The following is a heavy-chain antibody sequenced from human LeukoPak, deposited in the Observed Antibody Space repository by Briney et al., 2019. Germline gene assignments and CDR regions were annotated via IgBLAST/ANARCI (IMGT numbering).Heavy chain of an antibody. V-gene: IGHV4-39*01. CDR2: IYYSGST. J-gene: IGHJ4*02. CDR1: GGSISSSSYY. Sequence: SETLSLTCTVSGGSISSSSYYWGWIRQPPGKGLEWIGSIYYSGSTYYNPSLKSRVTISVDTSKNQFSLKLSSVTAADTAVYYRARQEVGLYGELEGTFDYWGQGTLVTVSS. CDR3: ARQEVGLYGELEGTFDY. D-gene: IGHD3-10*01.